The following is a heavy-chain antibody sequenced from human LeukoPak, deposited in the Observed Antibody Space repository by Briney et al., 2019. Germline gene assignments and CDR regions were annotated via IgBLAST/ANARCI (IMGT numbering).Heavy chain of an antibody. D-gene: IGHD6-13*01. Sequence: GGSLRLSCAASGITFSSYGMSWVRQAPGKGLEWVSSISSTGGTTYYADSVKGRFTTSRDNSKNTLYLQMNSLRAEDTAVYYCAKVGYSSSWYYYYYMDVWGKGTTVTISS. CDR3: AKVGYSSSWYYYYYMDV. J-gene: IGHJ6*03. CDR1: GITFSSYG. V-gene: IGHV3-23*01. CDR2: ISSTGGTT.